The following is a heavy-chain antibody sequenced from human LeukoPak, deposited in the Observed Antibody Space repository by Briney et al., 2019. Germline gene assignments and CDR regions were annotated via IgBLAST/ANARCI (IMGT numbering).Heavy chain of an antibody. Sequence: SVKVSCKASGGTFSSYAISWVRQAPGQGLEWMGRIIPIFGIANYAQKFQGRVTITADKSTSTAYMELSSLRSGDTAVYYCARETDIVATIPGLFDYWGQGTLVTVSS. CDR2: IIPIFGIA. CDR3: ARETDIVATIPGLFDY. D-gene: IGHD5-12*01. V-gene: IGHV1-69*04. CDR1: GGTFSSYA. J-gene: IGHJ4*02.